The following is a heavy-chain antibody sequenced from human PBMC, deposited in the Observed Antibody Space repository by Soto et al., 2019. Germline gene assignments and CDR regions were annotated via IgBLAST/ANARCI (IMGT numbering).Heavy chain of an antibody. CDR2: INPNSGGT. CDR1: GYTFTGYY. J-gene: IGHJ4*02. Sequence: ASVKVSCTASGYTFTGYYMHWVRQAPGQGLEWMGWINPNSGGTNYAQKFQGRVTMTRDTSISTAYMELSRLRSDDTAVYYCARSAHYYDSRGYSYWGQGTLVTSPQ. D-gene: IGHD3-22*01. V-gene: IGHV1-2*02. CDR3: ARSAHYYDSRGYSY.